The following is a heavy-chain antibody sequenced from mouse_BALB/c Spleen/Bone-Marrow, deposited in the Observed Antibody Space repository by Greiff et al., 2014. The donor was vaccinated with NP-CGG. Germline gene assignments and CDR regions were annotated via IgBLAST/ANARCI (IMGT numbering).Heavy chain of an antibody. J-gene: IGHJ4*01. V-gene: IGHV2-9*02. CDR2: IWPDGST. Sequence: VQRVESGPGLVAPSQSLFITCTVSGFSLTTYGVHWVRRPPGKGLEWLGVIWPDGSTNYNSALMSRLSIRKDNSKSQVFLKMNSLQTDDTAMYYCARITTATGAMDYWGQGTSVTVSS. CDR3: ARITTATGAMDY. CDR1: GFSLTTYG. D-gene: IGHD1-2*01.